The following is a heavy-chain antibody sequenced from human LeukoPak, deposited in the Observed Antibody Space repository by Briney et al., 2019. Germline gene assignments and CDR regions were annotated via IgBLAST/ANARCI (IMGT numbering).Heavy chain of an antibody. Sequence: GGSLRLSCAASGFTFSSYWMSWVRQAPGKGLEWVANIKQDGSEKYYVDSVKGRFTISRDNAKNSLYLQMNSLRAEDTAVYYCARAGSVWWLESSPYDYWGQGTLVTVSS. CDR3: ARAGSVWWLESSPYDY. CDR2: IKQDGSEK. D-gene: IGHD1-26*01. J-gene: IGHJ4*02. CDR1: GFTFSSYW. V-gene: IGHV3-7*01.